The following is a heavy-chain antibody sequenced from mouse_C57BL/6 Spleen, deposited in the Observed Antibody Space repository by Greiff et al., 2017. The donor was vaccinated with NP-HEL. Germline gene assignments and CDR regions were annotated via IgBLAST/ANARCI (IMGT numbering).Heavy chain of an antibody. CDR2: IYPGDGDT. V-gene: IGHV1-80*01. D-gene: IGHD2-3*01. CDR1: GYAFSSYW. J-gene: IGHJ4*01. CDR3: ARKIDGNYAMDY. Sequence: QVQLKESGAELVKPGASVKISCKASGYAFSSYWMNWVKQRPGKGLEWIGQIYPGDGDTNYNGKFKGKATLTADKSSSTAYMQLSSLTSEDSAVYFCARKIDGNYAMDYWGQGTSVTVSS.